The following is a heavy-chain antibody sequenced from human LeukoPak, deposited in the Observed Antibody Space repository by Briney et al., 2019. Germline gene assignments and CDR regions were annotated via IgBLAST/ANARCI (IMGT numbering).Heavy chain of an antibody. J-gene: IGHJ4*02. Sequence: VGSLRLSCAASGFTFSSYSMNWVRQAPGKGLEWVSTITTSDGNTYYADSVKGRFTVSRDNSKNTLFLQMNSLRAEDTAVYYCAKDGGLWVSAHWGDSWGRGTLVTVSS. V-gene: IGHV3-23*01. CDR3: AKDGGLWVSAHWGDS. D-gene: IGHD7-27*01. CDR2: ITTSDGNT. CDR1: GFTFSSYS.